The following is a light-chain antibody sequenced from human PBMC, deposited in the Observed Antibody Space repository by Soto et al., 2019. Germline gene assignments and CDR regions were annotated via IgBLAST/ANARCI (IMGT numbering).Light chain of an antibody. CDR2: GAS. CDR1: QSVSSY. J-gene: IGKJ5*01. CDR3: QQYNNWST. V-gene: IGKV3-15*01. Sequence: EIVMTQSPATLSVSPGERATLSCRASQSVSSYLAWYQQKPGQAPRLLIYGASTRATGIPARFSGSGSGTEFTLIISSLQSEDFAVYYCQQYNNWSTFGQGTRLEIK.